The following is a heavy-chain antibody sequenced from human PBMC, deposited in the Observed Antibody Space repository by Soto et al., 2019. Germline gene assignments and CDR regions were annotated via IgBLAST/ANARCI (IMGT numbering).Heavy chain of an antibody. CDR3: ARVDIVVVVAAAPLTLDALDI. CDR1: GYTSTSYY. D-gene: IGHD2-15*01. CDR2: ISAYNGNT. Sequence: ASVKVSCKASGYTSTSYYIHWVRQAPGQGLEWMGWISAYNGNTNYAQKLQGRVTMTTDTSTSTAYMELRSLRSDDTAVYYCARVDIVVVVAAAPLTLDALDIWGQGTMVTVSS. V-gene: IGHV1-18*04. J-gene: IGHJ3*02.